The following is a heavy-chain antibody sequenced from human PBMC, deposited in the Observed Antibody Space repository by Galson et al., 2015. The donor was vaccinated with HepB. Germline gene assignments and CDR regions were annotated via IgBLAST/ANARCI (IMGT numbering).Heavy chain of an antibody. V-gene: IGHV3-7*03. Sequence: SLRLSCAASGFTFSSYWMSWVRQAPGKGLEWVANIKQDGSEKYYVDSVKGRFTISRDNAKNSLYLQMNSLRAEDTAVYYCARVNGKPKQWLGGRGDYWGQGTLVTVSS. CDR2: IKQDGSEK. D-gene: IGHD6-19*01. CDR1: GFTFSSYW. J-gene: IGHJ4*02. CDR3: ARVNGKPKQWLGGRGDY.